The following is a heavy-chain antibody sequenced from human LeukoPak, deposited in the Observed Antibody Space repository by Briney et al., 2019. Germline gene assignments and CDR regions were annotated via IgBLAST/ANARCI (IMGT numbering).Heavy chain of an antibody. CDR2: ISGSGGNT. D-gene: IGHD2-15*01. V-gene: IGHV3-23*01. J-gene: IGHJ6*03. CDR3: AKDGAFSGGRCSNLWYCYMDV. Sequence: GGSLRLSCAASGLTFSSYAMNWVRQAPGKGLEWVSGISGSGGNTYYADSVKGRFTISRDNSKNTLYVQMNSLRAEDTAGYYCAKDGAFSGGRCSNLWYCYMDVGGKGPTVTVS. CDR1: GLTFSSYA.